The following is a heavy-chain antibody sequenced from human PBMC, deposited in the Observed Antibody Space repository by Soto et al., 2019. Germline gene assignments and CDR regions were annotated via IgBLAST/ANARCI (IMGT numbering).Heavy chain of an antibody. CDR1: GFTFSTYW. V-gene: IGHV3-7*01. CDR2: INQDGSAK. Sequence: GGSLRLSCAASGFTFSTYWMSWVRQAPGKGLEWVANINQDGSAKYYVDSVKGRFTISRDNVKNSLYLQMNSLSAEDTAVYYCARFYPLYGMDVWGQGTTVTVSS. J-gene: IGHJ6*02. CDR3: ARFYPLYGMDV.